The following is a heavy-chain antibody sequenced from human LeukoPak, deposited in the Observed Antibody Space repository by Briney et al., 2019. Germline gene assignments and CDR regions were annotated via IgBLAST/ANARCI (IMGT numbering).Heavy chain of an antibody. CDR3: ASFEDYGDPIFDY. J-gene: IGHJ4*02. Sequence: SETLSLTRTVSGGSISSSSYYWGWIRQPPGKGLEWIGSIYYSGSTYYNPSLKSRVTISVDTSKNQFSLKLSSVTAADTAVYYCASFEDYGDPIFDYWGQGTLVTVSS. V-gene: IGHV4-39*01. CDR1: GGSISSSSYY. CDR2: IYYSGST. D-gene: IGHD4-17*01.